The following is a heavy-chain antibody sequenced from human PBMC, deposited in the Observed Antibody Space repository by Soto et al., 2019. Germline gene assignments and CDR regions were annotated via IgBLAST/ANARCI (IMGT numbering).Heavy chain of an antibody. V-gene: IGHV3-11*01. CDR3: ARDPREYYFDF. CDR2: ISSSGSTI. CDR1: GFTFSDYC. J-gene: IGHJ4*02. Sequence: GGSLRLACAASGFTFSDYCMTWIRQAPGKGLEWVSYISSSGSTIYYADSVKGRFTISRDNAKNSLYLQMNSLRAEDTAVYYCARDPREYYFDFWGQGTLVTVSS.